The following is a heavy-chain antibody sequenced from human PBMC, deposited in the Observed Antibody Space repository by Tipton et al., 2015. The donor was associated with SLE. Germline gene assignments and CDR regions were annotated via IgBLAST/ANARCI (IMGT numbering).Heavy chain of an antibody. J-gene: IGHJ4*02. V-gene: IGHV5-10-1*01. CDR1: GYSFTSYW. CDR3: ARQGSSGWAPYYVDY. D-gene: IGHD6-19*01. Sequence: QLVQSGAEVKKPGESLRISCKGSGYSFTSYWISWVRQMPGKGLEWMGRIDPSDSYTNYSPSFQGHVTISADKSISTAYLQWSSLKASDTAMYYCARQGSSGWAPYYVDYWGQGTLVTVSS. CDR2: IDPSDSYT.